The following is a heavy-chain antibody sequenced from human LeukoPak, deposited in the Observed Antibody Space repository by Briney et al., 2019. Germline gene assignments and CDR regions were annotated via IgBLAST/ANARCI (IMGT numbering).Heavy chain of an antibody. CDR3: ARPYAEGFCSTPSCHNWYFDL. J-gene: IGHJ2*01. V-gene: IGHV1-2*02. Sequence: ASVKVSCKASGYSFTGYYIHWVRQAPGQGLEWMGWINPNSGGTNYAQKFQGRVTMTRDTSVTTAYMELSSLRSDDTAMYYCARPYAEGFCSTPSCHNWYFDLWGRGTLVTVSS. CDR1: GYSFTGYY. CDR2: INPNSGGT. D-gene: IGHD2-2*02.